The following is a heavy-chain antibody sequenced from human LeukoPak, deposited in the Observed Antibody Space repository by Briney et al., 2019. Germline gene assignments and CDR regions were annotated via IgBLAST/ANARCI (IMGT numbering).Heavy chain of an antibody. CDR2: ISSSSDYI. J-gene: IGHJ4*02. CDR3: DYGRGD. CDR1: GFTFNTYS. Sequence: GRSLRLSCAASGFTFNTYSMDWVRQAPGKGLEWVSSISSSSDYIYYADSVKGRFTISRDNSKNTLYLQMNSLRAEDTAVYYCDYGRGDWGQGTLVTVSS. D-gene: IGHD3-16*01. V-gene: IGHV3-21*01.